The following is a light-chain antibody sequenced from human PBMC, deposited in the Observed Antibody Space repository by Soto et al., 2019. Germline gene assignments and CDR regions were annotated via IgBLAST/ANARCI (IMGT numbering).Light chain of an antibody. CDR2: TAS. CDR3: LQLKRYPLT. Sequence: IQLTHPPSSLSASVGDRVAITCRASEGISSYLAWYQEKPGKVPKLLIDTASTLQNGVPSRFSGSGSGTDFTLTISSLQPEDFATYYCLQLKRYPLTFGGGTKV. V-gene: IGKV1-9*01. J-gene: IGKJ4*01. CDR1: EGISSY.